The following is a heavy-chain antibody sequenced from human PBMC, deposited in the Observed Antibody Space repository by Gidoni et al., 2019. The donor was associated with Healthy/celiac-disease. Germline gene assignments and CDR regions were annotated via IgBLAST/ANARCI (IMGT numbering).Heavy chain of an antibody. CDR1: GFTFSSSW. V-gene: IGHV3-7*03. CDR2: IKQDGSEK. Sequence: EVQLVESGGGLVQPGGSLRLSCAASGFTFSSSWMSWVRQAPGKGLGCVANIKQDGSEKYYVDSGKGRFTISRDNAKNSLYLQMNSLRAEDTAVYYCARVKGGGSYWRYYYGMDVWGQGTTVTVSS. J-gene: IGHJ6*02. CDR3: ARVKGGGSYWRYYYGMDV. D-gene: IGHD1-26*01.